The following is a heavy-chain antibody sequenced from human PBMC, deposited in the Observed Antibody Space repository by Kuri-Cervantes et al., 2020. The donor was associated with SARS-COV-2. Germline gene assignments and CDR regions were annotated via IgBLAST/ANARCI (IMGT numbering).Heavy chain of an antibody. CDR1: GGSISSYY. Sequence: SETLSLTCTVSGGSISSYYWSWIRQPPGKGLEWIGYIYYSGSTNYNPSLKSRVTISVDTSKNQFSLKLSSVTAADTAVYYCARRFRGPFDYWGQGTLVTVSS. D-gene: IGHD2-21*01. V-gene: IGHV4-59*08. CDR2: IYYSGST. J-gene: IGHJ4*02. CDR3: ARRFRGPFDY.